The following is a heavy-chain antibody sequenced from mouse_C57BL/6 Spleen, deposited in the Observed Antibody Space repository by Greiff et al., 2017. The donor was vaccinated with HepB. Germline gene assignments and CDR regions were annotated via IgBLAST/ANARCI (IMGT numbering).Heavy chain of an antibody. CDR2: ISYDGSN. J-gene: IGHJ2*01. V-gene: IGHV3-6*01. Sequence: VQLQQSGPGLVKPSQSLSLTCSVSGYSITSGYYWNWIRQFPGNKLEWMGYISYDGSNNYNPSLKNRISITRDTSKNQFFLKLNSVTTEDTATYYCARENYGSSSYYFDYWGRGTTLTVSS. CDR3: ARENYGSSSYYFDY. CDR1: GYSITSGYY. D-gene: IGHD1-1*01.